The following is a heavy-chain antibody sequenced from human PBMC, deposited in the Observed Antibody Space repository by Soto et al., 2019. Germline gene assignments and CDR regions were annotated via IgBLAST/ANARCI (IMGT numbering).Heavy chain of an antibody. V-gene: IGHV3-30*18. Sequence: GGSLRLSCAASGFTFSSYGMHWVRQAPGKGLEWVAVISYDGSNKYYADSVKGRFTISRDNSKNTLYLQMNSLRAEDTAVYYCAKDDYYYYDSSGENFDYWGQGTLVTVSS. CDR1: GFTFSSYG. CDR2: ISYDGSNK. J-gene: IGHJ4*02. D-gene: IGHD3-22*01. CDR3: AKDDYYYYDSSGENFDY.